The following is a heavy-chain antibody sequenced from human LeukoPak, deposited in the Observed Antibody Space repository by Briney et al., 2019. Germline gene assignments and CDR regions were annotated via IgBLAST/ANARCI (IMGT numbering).Heavy chain of an antibody. D-gene: IGHD3-22*01. CDR2: INTNTGKS. CDR1: GYIFTSYA. J-gene: IGHJ1*01. Sequence: GASVKVSCKASGYIFTSYAMNWVRQAPGQGLEWMGWINTNTGKSTYAQGFTGRFVFSLDTSVSTAYLQISSLKAEDTAVYYCARNLTDYKDSSVSKSSQHWARAPWSPSPQ. V-gene: IGHV7-4-1*02. CDR3: ARNLTDYKDSSVSKSSQH.